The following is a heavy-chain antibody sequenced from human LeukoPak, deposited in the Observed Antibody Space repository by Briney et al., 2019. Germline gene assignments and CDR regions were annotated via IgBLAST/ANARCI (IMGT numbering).Heavy chain of an antibody. J-gene: IGHJ3*02. D-gene: IGHD3-22*01. V-gene: IGHV3-20*04. CDR3: AREGSLYYYDSSDLFDI. Sequence: GGSLRLSCAASGFTFDDYGMSWVRQVPGKVLEWVSGINWNGGSTGNADSVKGRFTISRDNAKNSLYLQMNSLRAEDTAVYYCAREGSLYYYDSSDLFDIWGQGTMVTVSS. CDR1: GFTFDDYG. CDR2: INWNGGST.